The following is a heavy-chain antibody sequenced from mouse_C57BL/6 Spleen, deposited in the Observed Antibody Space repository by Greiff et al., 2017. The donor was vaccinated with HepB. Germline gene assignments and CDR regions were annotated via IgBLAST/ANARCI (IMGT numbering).Heavy chain of an antibody. CDR2: FYPGSGSI. D-gene: IGHD1-1*01. CDR3: ARHEDGDYGSSYPYAMDY. V-gene: IGHV1-62-2*01. CDR1: GYTFTEYT. J-gene: IGHJ4*01. Sequence: VQLQQSGAELVKPGASVKLSCKASGYTFTEYTIHWVKQRSGQGLEWIGWFYPGSGSIKYNEKFKDKATLTADKSSSTVYMELSRLTSEDSAVYFCARHEDGDYGSSYPYAMDYWGQGTSVTVSS.